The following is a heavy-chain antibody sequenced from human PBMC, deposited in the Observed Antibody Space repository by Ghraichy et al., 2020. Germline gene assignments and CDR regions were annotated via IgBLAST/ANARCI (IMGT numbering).Heavy chain of an antibody. J-gene: IGHJ4*02. CDR2: ISGSGETP. Sequence: GGSLRLSCAASGFTFNTCAMAWVRQAPGKGLEWVSAISGSGETPYYADSVKGRFSISRDNSPNTLYLQMNSLRPDDTAECYCAKGDGSGSYFFDFWGQGTLVSVAS. CDR3: AKGDGSGSYFFDF. CDR1: GFTFNTCA. D-gene: IGHD3-10*01. V-gene: IGHV3-23*01.